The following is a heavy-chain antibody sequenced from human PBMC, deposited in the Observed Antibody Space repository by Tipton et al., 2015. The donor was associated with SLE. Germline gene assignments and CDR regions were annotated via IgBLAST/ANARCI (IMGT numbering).Heavy chain of an antibody. D-gene: IGHD2-15*01. CDR2: INHSGST. J-gene: IGHJ5*02. CDR1: GGSFSGYY. V-gene: IGHV4-34*01. CDR3: ARGVVAAPHWFVP. Sequence: LRLSCAVYGGSFSGYYWSWIRQPPGKGLEWIGEINHSGSTNYNPSLKSRVTISVDTSKNQFSLKLSSVTAADTAVYYCARGVVAAPHWFVPWGQGTLVPVSS.